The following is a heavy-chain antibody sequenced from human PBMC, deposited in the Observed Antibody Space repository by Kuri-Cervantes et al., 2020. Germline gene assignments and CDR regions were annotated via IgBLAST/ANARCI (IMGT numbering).Heavy chain of an antibody. CDR2: IWYDGSNK. V-gene: IGHV3-33*01. Sequence: GESLKISCAASGFTFSSYGMHWVRQAPGKGLEWVAVIWYDGSNKYYADSVNGRFTISRDNSKNTLYLQMNSLRAEDTAVYYCARAARRPYSYYFDYWGQGSLVTVSS. D-gene: IGHD2-15*01. CDR1: GFTFSSYG. CDR3: ARAARRPYSYYFDY. J-gene: IGHJ4*02.